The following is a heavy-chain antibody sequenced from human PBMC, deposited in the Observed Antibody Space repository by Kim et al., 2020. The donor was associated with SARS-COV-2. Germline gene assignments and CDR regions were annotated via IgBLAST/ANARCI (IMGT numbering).Heavy chain of an antibody. D-gene: IGHD2-2*01. CDR2: INTNTGNP. V-gene: IGHV7-4-1*02. J-gene: IGHJ5*02. CDR3: ASGPAYCSSTSCYLWFAP. Sequence: ASVKVSCKASGYTFTSSAMNWVRQAPGQGLEWMGWINTNTGNPTYAQGFTGRFVFSLDTSVSTAYLQISSLKDEDTAGCFFASGPAYCSSTSCYLWFAPW. CDR1: GYTFTSSA.